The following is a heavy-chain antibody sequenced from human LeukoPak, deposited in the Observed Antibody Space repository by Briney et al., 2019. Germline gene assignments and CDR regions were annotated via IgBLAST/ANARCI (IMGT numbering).Heavy chain of an antibody. CDR3: ARVDNSGEGYFDC. CDR2: IKQDGSEK. V-gene: IGHV3-7*03. D-gene: IGHD2-2*03. CDR1: GFTFSSYW. Sequence: GGSLRLSCAASGFTFSSYWMSWVRQAPGKGLEWVANIKQDGSEKYYVDSVNGRFRISRDNSKNTVYLQMNILRAEDTAMYYCARVDNSGEGYFDCWGQGTLVTVSS. J-gene: IGHJ4*02.